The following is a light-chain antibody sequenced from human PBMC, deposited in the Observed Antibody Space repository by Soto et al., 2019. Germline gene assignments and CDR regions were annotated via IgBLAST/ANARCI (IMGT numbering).Light chain of an antibody. CDR1: QNVGSSY. CDR2: GAS. Sequence: DIVLTQSPGTLSLSPGERATLSCRARQNVGSSYLAWYQQKPGQAPRLLISGASSRATGIPDRFSGSGSGTDFTLTISRLEPEDFAVYYCQQYSSTLYTFGQGTKLEIK. V-gene: IGKV3-20*01. CDR3: QQYSSTLYT. J-gene: IGKJ2*01.